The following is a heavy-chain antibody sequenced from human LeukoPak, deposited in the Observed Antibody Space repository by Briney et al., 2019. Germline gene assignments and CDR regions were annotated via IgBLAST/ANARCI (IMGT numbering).Heavy chain of an antibody. V-gene: IGHV4-4*09. CDR1: GGSISSYY. CDR3: ARSYAYSSGGKSYYYYYYYMDV. J-gene: IGHJ6*03. D-gene: IGHD6-19*01. CDR2: IYTSGST. Sequence: PSETLSLTCTVSGGSISSYYGSWIRQPPGKGLEWIGYIYTSGSTNYNPSLKSRVTISVDTSKNQFSLKLSSVTAADTAVYYCARSYAYSSGGKSYYYYYYYMDVWGKGTTVTVSS.